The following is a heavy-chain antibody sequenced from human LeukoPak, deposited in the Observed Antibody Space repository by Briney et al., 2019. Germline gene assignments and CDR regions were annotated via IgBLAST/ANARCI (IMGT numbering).Heavy chain of an antibody. V-gene: IGHV3-21*01. Sequence: GGSLRLSCAASGFTFSSYSMNWARQAPGKGLEWVSSISSSSSYIYYADSVKGRFTISRDNAKNSLYLQMNSLRAEDTAVYYCARDPFGELLGHFDYWGQGTLVTVSS. CDR2: ISSSSSYI. J-gene: IGHJ4*02. D-gene: IGHD3-10*01. CDR3: ARDPFGELLGHFDY. CDR1: GFTFSSYS.